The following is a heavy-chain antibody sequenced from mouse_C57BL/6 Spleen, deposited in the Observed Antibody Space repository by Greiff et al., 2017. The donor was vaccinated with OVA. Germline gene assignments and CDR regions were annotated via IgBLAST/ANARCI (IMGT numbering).Heavy chain of an antibody. J-gene: IGHJ1*03. V-gene: IGHV1-69*01. D-gene: IGHD1-1*01. CDR1: GYTFTSYW. CDR2: IDPSDSYT. Sequence: VQLQQPGAELVMPGASVKLSCKASGYTFTSYWMHWVKQRPGQGLEWIGEIDPSDSYTNYNQKFKGKSTLTVDKSSSTAYMQLSSLTSEDSAVYYCARGGTTVVEGYFDVWGTGTTVTVSS. CDR3: ARGGTTVVEGYFDV.